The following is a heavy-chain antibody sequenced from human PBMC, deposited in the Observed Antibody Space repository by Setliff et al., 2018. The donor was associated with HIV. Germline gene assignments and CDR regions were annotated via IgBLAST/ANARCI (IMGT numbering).Heavy chain of an antibody. J-gene: IGHJ3*02. Sequence: PGGSLRLSCAASGFTFSNYAMNWVRQAPGKGPEWVSVIYSGSTYYADSVKGRFTISRDNSKNTLYLQLNSLRAEDTAVYYCAKGIEMATIMSAFDIWGQGTMGTVSS. D-gene: IGHD5-12*01. CDR3: AKGIEMATIMSAFDI. CDR1: GFTFSNYA. CDR2: IYSGST. V-gene: IGHV3-23*03.